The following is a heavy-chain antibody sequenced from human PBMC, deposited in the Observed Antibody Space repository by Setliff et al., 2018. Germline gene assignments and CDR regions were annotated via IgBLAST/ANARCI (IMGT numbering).Heavy chain of an antibody. CDR3: AREGVDARSSTDYRYYMDV. V-gene: IGHV1-69*05. D-gene: IGHD2-8*01. Sequence: ASVKVSCKASGGTFSSYGISWVRQAPGQGLEWMGGTIPMFGTIDYAQKFRGRVTMITDESTNTAYMELSSLRSEDTAVYYCAREGVDARSSTDYRYYMDVWGKGTTVTVS. CDR1: GGTFSSYG. J-gene: IGHJ6*03. CDR2: TIPMFGTI.